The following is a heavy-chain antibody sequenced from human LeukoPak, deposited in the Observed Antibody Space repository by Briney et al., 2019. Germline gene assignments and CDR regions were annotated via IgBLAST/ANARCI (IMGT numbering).Heavy chain of an antibody. CDR1: GFTFSSYS. J-gene: IGHJ4*02. V-gene: IGHV3-48*01. CDR2: ISSIGGNI. Sequence: PGGSLRLPCAASGFTFSSYSMNWVRQAPGKGLEWVSFISSIGGNIYYADSVKGRFTISRDNADNSLYLQMNSLRAEDTAVYYCARSDNSNYCFDYWGQGTLVTVSS. CDR3: ARSDNSNYCFDY. D-gene: IGHD4-11*01.